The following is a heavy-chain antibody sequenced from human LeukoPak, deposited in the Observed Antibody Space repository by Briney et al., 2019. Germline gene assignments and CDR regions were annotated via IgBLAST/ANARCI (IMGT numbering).Heavy chain of an antibody. CDR2: IYYSGST. D-gene: IGHD3-10*01. CDR3: ARLWFGEFSPFDP. Sequence: SETLTLTCTVSGGSSSSYYWSWIRQPPGKGLEWIGYIYYSGSTNYNPSLKSRVTISVDTSKNQFSLKLSSVTAADTAVYYCARLWFGEFSPFDPWGQGTLVTVSS. CDR1: GGSSSSYY. V-gene: IGHV4-59*08. J-gene: IGHJ5*02.